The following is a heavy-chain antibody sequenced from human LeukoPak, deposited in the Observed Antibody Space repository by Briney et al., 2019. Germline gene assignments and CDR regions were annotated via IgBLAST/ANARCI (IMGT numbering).Heavy chain of an antibody. CDR3: ARRYHGLDY. Sequence: GGSLRLSCAASGFTVSSHYMSWARQAPGKGLEWVSVIYDGGSTYYADSVKGRFTISRDNSRNTAYLQMNSLRAEDTAVYYCARRYHGLDYWGQGTLVTVSS. J-gene: IGHJ4*02. CDR2: IYDGGST. CDR1: GFTVSSHY. V-gene: IGHV3-53*01. D-gene: IGHD2-2*01.